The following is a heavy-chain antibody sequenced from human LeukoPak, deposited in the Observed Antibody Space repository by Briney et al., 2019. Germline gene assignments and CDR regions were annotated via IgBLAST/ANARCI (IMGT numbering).Heavy chain of an antibody. J-gene: IGHJ4*02. CDR1: GVTVSTIY. D-gene: IGHD3-10*01. Sequence: GGSLRLSCAASGVTVSTIYMGWVRQAPGKGLDWVSVIYPDGKAYYAESVKGRFTISRDSSENTLFLQMNSLRAEDTAVYYCATLKGWYGEGCFDYWGQGTLVTLSS. CDR3: ATLKGWYGEGCFDY. V-gene: IGHV3-53*01. CDR2: IYPDGKA.